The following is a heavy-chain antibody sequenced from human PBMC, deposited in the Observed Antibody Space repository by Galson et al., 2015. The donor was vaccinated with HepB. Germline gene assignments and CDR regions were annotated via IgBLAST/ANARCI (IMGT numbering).Heavy chain of an antibody. D-gene: IGHD4-17*01. CDR1: GYTLTELS. CDR3: ATEGDYGDYIGY. Sequence: SVKVSCKVSGYTLTELSMHWVRQAPGKGLEWMGGFDPEDGETIYAQKFQGRVTMTEDTSTDTAYMELSSLRSEDTAVYYCATEGDYGDYIGYWGQGTLVTVSS. J-gene: IGHJ4*02. CDR2: FDPEDGET. V-gene: IGHV1-24*01.